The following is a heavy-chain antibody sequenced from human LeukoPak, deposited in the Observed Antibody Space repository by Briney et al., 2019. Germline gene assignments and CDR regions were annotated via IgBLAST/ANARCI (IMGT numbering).Heavy chain of an antibody. CDR3: AREGRYYYDSSGYRFDY. D-gene: IGHD3-22*01. Sequence: GGSLRLSCAASGFAFSSYAMDWVRQAPGKGLGWVAVISYDGSNKYYADSVKGRFTISRDNSKNTLYLQMNSLRAEDTAVYYCAREGRYYYDSSGYRFDYWGQGTLVTVSS. J-gene: IGHJ4*02. CDR1: GFAFSSYA. V-gene: IGHV3-30-3*01. CDR2: ISYDGSNK.